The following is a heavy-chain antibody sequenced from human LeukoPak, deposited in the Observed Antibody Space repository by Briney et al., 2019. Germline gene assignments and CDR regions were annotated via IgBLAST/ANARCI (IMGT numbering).Heavy chain of an antibody. D-gene: IGHD1-26*01. CDR2: ISSSSSTI. CDR3: ARDYSGSPYYFDY. CDR1: GFTFSSYS. J-gene: IGHJ4*02. Sequence: GGSLRLSCAASGFTFSSYSMNWVRQAPGKGLEWVSYISSSSSTIYYADSVKGRFTISRDNSKNTLYLQMNSLRAEDTAVYYCARDYSGSPYYFDYWGQGTLVTVSS. V-gene: IGHV3-48*01.